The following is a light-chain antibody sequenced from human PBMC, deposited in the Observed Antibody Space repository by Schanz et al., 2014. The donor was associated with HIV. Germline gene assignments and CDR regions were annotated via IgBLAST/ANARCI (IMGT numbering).Light chain of an antibody. Sequence: QSVLTQPPSLSAAPGQTVTISCSGSSSNIGNNYLFWYQQLPGTAPKLLIYDNDKRPSGIPDRFSGSKSGTSATLGITELQTGDEADYFCGTWDTSLSAWVFGGGTKLTVL. CDR2: DND. V-gene: IGLV1-51*01. CDR1: SSNIGNNY. CDR3: GTWDTSLSAWV. J-gene: IGLJ3*02.